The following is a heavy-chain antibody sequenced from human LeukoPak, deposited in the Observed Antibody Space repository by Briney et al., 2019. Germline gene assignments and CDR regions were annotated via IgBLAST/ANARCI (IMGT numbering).Heavy chain of an antibody. V-gene: IGHV4-34*01. CDR3: ANSVRPFGVVTSFDY. D-gene: IGHD3-3*01. CDR2: INHSGST. Sequence: MSSETLSLTCAVYGGSFSGYYWSWIRQPPGKGLEWIGEINHSGSTNYNPSLKSRVTISVDTSKNQFSLKLSSVTAADTAVYYCANSVRPFGVVTSFDYWGQGTLVTVSS. J-gene: IGHJ4*02. CDR1: GGSFSGYY.